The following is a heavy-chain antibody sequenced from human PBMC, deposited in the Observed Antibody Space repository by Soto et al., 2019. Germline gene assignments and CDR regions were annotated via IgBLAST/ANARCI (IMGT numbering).Heavy chain of an antibody. V-gene: IGHV3-23*01. CDR1: GFTFSSFE. Sequence: EVQLLESGGGLVQPGGSLRLSCAASGFTFSSFEMSWVRQAPGRGLEWVSFISDDSSRTYYADAVKGRFTISRDNSKHTLYLQMISLTAEDTAVYACVKGGWLDFWGQGTLVTVSS. D-gene: IGHD3-16*01. CDR3: VKGGWLDF. CDR2: ISDDSSRT. J-gene: IGHJ5*01.